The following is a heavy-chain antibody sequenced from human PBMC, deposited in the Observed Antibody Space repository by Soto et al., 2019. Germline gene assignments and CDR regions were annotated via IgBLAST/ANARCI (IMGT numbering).Heavy chain of an antibody. Sequence: GESLKISCAASGFTFSSYSMNWVRQAPGKGLEWVSSISSSSSYIYYADSVKGRFTISRDNAKNSLYLQMNSLRAEDTAVYYCARDPGEIVGDDYWGQGTLVTVSS. D-gene: IGHD3-16*02. J-gene: IGHJ4*02. CDR3: ARDPGEIVGDDY. CDR2: ISSSSSYI. V-gene: IGHV3-21*01. CDR1: GFTFSSYS.